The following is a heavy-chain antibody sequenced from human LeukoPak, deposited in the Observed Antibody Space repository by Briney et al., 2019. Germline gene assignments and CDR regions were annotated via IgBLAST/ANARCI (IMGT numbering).Heavy chain of an antibody. Sequence: SQTLSLTCTVSGGSISSGSYYWSWIRQPAGKGLEWIGRIYTSGSTNYNPSLKSQATISVDTSKNQFSLKLSSVTAADTAVYYCAREGNYYDSSGYYLPDAFDIWGQGTMVTVSS. CDR2: IYTSGST. CDR1: GGSISSGSYY. CDR3: AREGNYYDSSGYYLPDAFDI. J-gene: IGHJ3*02. V-gene: IGHV4-61*02. D-gene: IGHD3-22*01.